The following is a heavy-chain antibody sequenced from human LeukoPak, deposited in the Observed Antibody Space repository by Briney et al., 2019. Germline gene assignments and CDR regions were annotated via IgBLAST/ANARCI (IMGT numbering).Heavy chain of an antibody. CDR3: ARNLNYYDSSAYDY. J-gene: IGHJ4*02. CDR1: GFTVSSNY. V-gene: IGHV3-53*01. Sequence: GGSPRLSCAASGFTVSSNYMSWVRQAPGKGLEWVSIIYSGGSTYYTDSVKGRFTISRDSSKNTLYLQMNSLRAEDTAVYYCARNLNYYDSSAYDYWGQGTLVTVSS. CDR2: IYSGGST. D-gene: IGHD3-22*01.